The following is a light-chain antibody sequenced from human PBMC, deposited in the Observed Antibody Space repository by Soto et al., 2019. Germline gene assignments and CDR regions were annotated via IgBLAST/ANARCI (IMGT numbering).Light chain of an antibody. V-gene: IGKV3-20*01. CDR3: QQYGSSPYT. CDR1: QSVSSSY. J-gene: IGKJ2*01. CDR2: GAS. Sequence: EIVLTQSPGTLSLSPGERATLSCRASQSVSSSYVAWYQQKPGQAHRLLIYGASSSATGIPDSFSGSGSGTDFTLTISRLEPEDFAVYYCQQYGSSPYTFGQGTKLEIK.